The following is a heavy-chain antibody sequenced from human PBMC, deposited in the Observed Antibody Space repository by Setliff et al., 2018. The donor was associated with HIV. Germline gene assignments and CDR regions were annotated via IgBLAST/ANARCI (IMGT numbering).Heavy chain of an antibody. CDR2: TYPGDSDT. J-gene: IGHJ4*02. CDR3: ASSTAGAFDY. D-gene: IGHD4-17*01. Sequence: PGESLKISCKGSGYSFATYWIAWVRQMPGKGLEWMGITYPGDSDTRYSPSFQGQVSISVDKSISTAYLQWSSLQASDTAMYWCASSTAGAFDYWGQGTLVTVSS. V-gene: IGHV5-51*01. CDR1: GYSFATYW.